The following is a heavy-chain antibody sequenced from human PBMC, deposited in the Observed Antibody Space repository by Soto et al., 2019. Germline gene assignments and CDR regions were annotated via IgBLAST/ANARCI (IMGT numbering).Heavy chain of an antibody. CDR1: GGSISSSNW. Sequence: PSETLSLTCAVSGGSISSSNWWSWVRQPPGKGLEWIGEIYHSGSTNYNPSLKSRVTISVDKSKNQFSLKLSSVTAADTAVYYCARSESLRSHSSSWIVFDYWGQGTLVTVSS. J-gene: IGHJ4*02. CDR2: IYHSGST. V-gene: IGHV4-4*02. D-gene: IGHD6-13*01. CDR3: ARSESLRSHSSSWIVFDY.